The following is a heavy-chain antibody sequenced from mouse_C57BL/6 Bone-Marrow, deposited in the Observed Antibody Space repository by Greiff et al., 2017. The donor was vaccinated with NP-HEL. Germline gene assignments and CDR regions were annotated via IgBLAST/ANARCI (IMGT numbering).Heavy chain of an antibody. CDR3: ARHILGAY. D-gene: IGHD4-1*01. Sequence: EVQLVESGGDLVKPGGSLKLSCAASGFTFSSYGMSWVHQTPDKRLEWVATISSGGSYTYYPDSVKGRFTISRDNAKNTLYLQMSSLKSEDTAMYYCARHILGAYWGQGTLVTVSA. V-gene: IGHV5-6*01. J-gene: IGHJ3*01. CDR1: GFTFSSYG. CDR2: ISSGGSYT.